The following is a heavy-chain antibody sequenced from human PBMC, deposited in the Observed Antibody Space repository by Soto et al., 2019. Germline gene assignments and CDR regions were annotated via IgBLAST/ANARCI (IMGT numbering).Heavy chain of an antibody. CDR2: FDPEDGET. V-gene: IGHV1-24*01. Sequence: ASVKVSCKVSGYTLTELSMHWVRQAPGKGLEWIGGFDPEDGETIYAQKFQGRVTMTEDTSTDTAYMELSSLRSEDTAVYYCATRTIFGVVTPFDPWGQGTLVTVSS. J-gene: IGHJ5*02. D-gene: IGHD3-3*01. CDR3: ATRTIFGVVTPFDP. CDR1: GYTLTELS.